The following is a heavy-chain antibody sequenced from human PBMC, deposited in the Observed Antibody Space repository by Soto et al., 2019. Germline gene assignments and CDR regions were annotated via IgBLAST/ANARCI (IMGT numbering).Heavy chain of an antibody. V-gene: IGHV3-21*02. J-gene: IGHJ6*02. CDR1: GFTFNRYT. Sequence: EVQLVESGGGLVKPGGSLRLSCAAPGFTFNRYTMNWVRQAPGKGLEWVASISATGMFIFYADSTEGRFTIVRDNANNSLNLQMNRLTAEDTAMYYCARTVYHDFWSGYGLDVWGQGTTVTVSS. D-gene: IGHD3-3*01. CDR3: ARTVYHDFWSGYGLDV. CDR2: ISATGMFI.